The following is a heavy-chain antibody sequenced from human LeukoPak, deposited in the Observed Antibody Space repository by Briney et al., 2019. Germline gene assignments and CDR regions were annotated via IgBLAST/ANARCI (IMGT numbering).Heavy chain of an antibody. V-gene: IGHV4-30-4*01. D-gene: IGHD2-21*01. CDR3: ARDLWGGNYFDY. J-gene: IGHJ4*02. Sequence: SQTLSLTCTVSGSSISSGDYYWSWIRQPPGKGLEWIGYIYYSGSTYYNPSLKSRVTISVDTSKNQFSLKLSSVTAANTAVYYCARDLWGGNYFDYWGQGTLVTVSS. CDR1: GSSISSGDYY. CDR2: IYYSGST.